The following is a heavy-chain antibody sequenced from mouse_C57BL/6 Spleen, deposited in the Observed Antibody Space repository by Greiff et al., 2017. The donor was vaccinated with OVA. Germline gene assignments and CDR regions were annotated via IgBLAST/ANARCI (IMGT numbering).Heavy chain of an antibody. Sequence: QVHVKQSGAELVKPGASVKMSCKASGYTFTSYWITWVKQRPGQGLEWIGDIYPGSGSTNYNEKFKSKATLTVDKASSTAYMQLSSLTSEDSAVYYWAKGDDGYYGYYFDYWGQGTTLTVSS. D-gene: IGHD2-3*01. CDR2: IYPGSGST. CDR1: GYTFTSYW. V-gene: IGHV1-55*01. CDR3: AKGDDGYYGYYFDY. J-gene: IGHJ2*01.